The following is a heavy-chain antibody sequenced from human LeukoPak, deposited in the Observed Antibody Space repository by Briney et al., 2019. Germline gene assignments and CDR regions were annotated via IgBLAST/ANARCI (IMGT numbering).Heavy chain of an antibody. CDR1: GFTFSRYW. Sequence: GGSLRLSCAASGFTFSRYWMHWVRQAPGKGLVWVSRINSDGSTTTYADSVKGRFTISRDNAKNTLYLQMNRLRAEDTAVYYCTRYCIGGSCAPVSYAMDVWGQGTTVTVSS. CDR3: TRYCIGGSCAPVSYAMDV. J-gene: IGHJ6*02. V-gene: IGHV3-74*01. CDR2: INSDGSTT. D-gene: IGHD2-15*01.